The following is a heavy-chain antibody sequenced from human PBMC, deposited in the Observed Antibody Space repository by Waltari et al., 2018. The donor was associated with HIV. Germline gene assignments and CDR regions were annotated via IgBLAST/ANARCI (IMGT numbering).Heavy chain of an antibody. V-gene: IGHV3-64D*06. J-gene: IGHJ3*02. Sequence: VSAISSNGGSTYYADSVKGRFTISRDNSKNTLYLQMSSLRAEDTAVYYCVKEGHYDILTGYSDDAFDIWGQGTMVTVSS. CDR3: VKEGHYDILTGYSDDAFDI. CDR2: ISSNGGST. D-gene: IGHD3-9*01.